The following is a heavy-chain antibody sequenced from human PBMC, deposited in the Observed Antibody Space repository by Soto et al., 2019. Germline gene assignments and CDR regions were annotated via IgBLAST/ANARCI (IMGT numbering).Heavy chain of an antibody. CDR2: IRSKAYGGTT. CDR1: GFTFGDYA. CDR3: ALGGKRLDYYYGMDV. Sequence: GGSLRLSCTASGFTFGDYAMSWFRQAPGKGLEWVGFIRSKAYGGTTEYAASVKGRFTISRDDSKSIAYLQMNSLKTEDTAVYYCALGGKRLDYYYGMDVWGQGTTVTVSS. D-gene: IGHD3-16*01. J-gene: IGHJ6*02. V-gene: IGHV3-49*03.